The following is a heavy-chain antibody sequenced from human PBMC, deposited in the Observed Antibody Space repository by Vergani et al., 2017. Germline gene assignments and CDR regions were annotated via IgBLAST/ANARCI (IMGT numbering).Heavy chain of an antibody. D-gene: IGHD4-23*01. Sequence: EVQLVESGGGLVQPGGSLRLSCAASGFTFSSYAMHWVRQAPGKGLEYVSAISSNGGSTYYANSVKGRFTISRDNSKNTLYLQMGSLRAEDMAVYYCARDLRGGGDAFDIWGQGTMVTVSS. CDR3: ARDLRGGGDAFDI. V-gene: IGHV3-64*01. CDR1: GFTFSSYA. J-gene: IGHJ3*02. CDR2: ISSNGGST.